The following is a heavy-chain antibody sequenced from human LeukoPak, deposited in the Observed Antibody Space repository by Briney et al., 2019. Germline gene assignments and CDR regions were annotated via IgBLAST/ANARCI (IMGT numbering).Heavy chain of an antibody. V-gene: IGHV3-21*01. D-gene: IGHD3-10*01. CDR1: GFTFSSYS. CDR3: ARDEYYGSGSYYNYYYYMDV. CDR2: ISSSSSYI. Sequence: GGSLRLSCAASGFTFSSYSMNWVRQAPGKGLEWVSSISSSSSYIYYADSVKGRFTISRDNAKNSLYLQMNSMRAEDTAVYYCARDEYYGSGSYYNYYYYMDVWGKGTTVTVSS. J-gene: IGHJ6*03.